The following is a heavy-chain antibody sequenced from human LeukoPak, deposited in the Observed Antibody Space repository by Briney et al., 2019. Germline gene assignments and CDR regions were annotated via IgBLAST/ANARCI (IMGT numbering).Heavy chain of an antibody. CDR1: GGSISDYY. CDR3: ARDFPYYYDSSGSIFDY. V-gene: IGHV4-4*07. J-gene: IGHJ4*02. CDR2: IYTSGST. Sequence: PSETLSLTCTVSGGSISDYYWTWIRQPAGKGLEWIGRIYTSGSTNYNPSLKSRVTMSVDTSKNHFSLKLSSVTAADTAVYYCARDFPYYYDSSGSIFDYWGQGTLVTVSS. D-gene: IGHD3-22*01.